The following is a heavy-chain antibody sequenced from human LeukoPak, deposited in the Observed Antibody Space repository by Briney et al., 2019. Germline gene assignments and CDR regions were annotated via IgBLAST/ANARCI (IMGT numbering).Heavy chain of an antibody. CDR1: GFTFSSYA. D-gene: IGHD1-7*01. Sequence: PGGSLRLSCAASGFTFSSYAMSWVRQGPGKGLVWVARMNADGRTINYADSVKGRFTISRDNAKNTLYLQMNSLRTEDAAVYYCARAGNYYFDLWGRGTQVTVSS. CDR2: MNADGRTI. CDR3: ARAGNYYFDL. V-gene: IGHV3-74*01. J-gene: IGHJ2*01.